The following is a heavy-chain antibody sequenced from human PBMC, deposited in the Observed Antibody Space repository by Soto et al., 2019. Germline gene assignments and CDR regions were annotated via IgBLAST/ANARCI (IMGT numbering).Heavy chain of an antibody. CDR3: ARVRAAAGTRYFDY. CDR2: INHSGST. Sequence: SETLSLTCAVYGGSFSGYYWSWIRQPPGKGLEWIGEINHSGSTNYNPSLKSRVTISVDTSKNQFSLKLSSVTAADTAVYYCARVRAAAGTRYFDYWGQGTLVTVSS. CDR1: GGSFSGYY. J-gene: IGHJ4*02. D-gene: IGHD6-13*01. V-gene: IGHV4-34*01.